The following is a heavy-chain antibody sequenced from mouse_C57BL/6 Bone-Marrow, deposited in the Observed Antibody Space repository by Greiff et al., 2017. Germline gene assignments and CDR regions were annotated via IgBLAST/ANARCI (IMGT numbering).Heavy chain of an antibody. CDR1: GYSITSGYY. CDR2: ISYDGSN. CDR3: ARGITTVVDFDV. V-gene: IGHV3-6*01. J-gene: IGHJ1*03. Sequence: EVKLVESGPGLVKPSQSLSLTCSVTGYSITSGYYWNWIRQFPGNKLEWMGYISYDGSNNYNPSLKNRISITRDTSKNQFFLKLNSVTTEDTATYYCARGITTVVDFDVWGTGTTVTVSS. D-gene: IGHD1-1*01.